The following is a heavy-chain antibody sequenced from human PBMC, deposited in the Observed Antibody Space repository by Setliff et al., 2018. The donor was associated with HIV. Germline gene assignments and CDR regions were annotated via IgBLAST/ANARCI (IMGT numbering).Heavy chain of an antibody. CDR2: INAGNGNT. D-gene: IGHD6-13*01. V-gene: IGHV1-3*01. CDR1: GYTFTTYS. J-gene: IGHJ4*02. CDR3: VRRATAAEVFDS. Sequence: ASVKVSCKVSGYTFTTYSMHWVRQAPGQRLEWMGWINAGNGNTKYSQKFQGRVTFTRDTSASTAYMELSSLGSEDTAVYYCVRRATAAEVFDSWGQGTLVTVSS.